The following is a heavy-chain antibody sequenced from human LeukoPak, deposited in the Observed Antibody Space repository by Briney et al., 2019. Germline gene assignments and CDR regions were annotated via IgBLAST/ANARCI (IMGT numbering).Heavy chain of an antibody. V-gene: IGHV1-2*02. Sequence: ASVKVSFKASGYTFTVYYMHWVRQAPGQGLEWMGCINPKSGGTNYAQKFQGRVTMTRDTSISTAYLELNRLRSDDTAVYYCAKPDIGMADLDYWGQGTLVTVSS. CDR2: INPKSGGT. J-gene: IGHJ4*02. CDR1: GYTFTVYY. D-gene: IGHD6-19*01. CDR3: AKPDIGMADLDY.